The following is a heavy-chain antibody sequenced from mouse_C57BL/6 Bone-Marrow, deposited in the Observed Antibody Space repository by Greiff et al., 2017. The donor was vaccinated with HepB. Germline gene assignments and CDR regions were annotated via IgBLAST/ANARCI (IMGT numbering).Heavy chain of an antibody. J-gene: IGHJ4*01. CDR1: GYSITSGYY. D-gene: IGHD1-2*01. V-gene: IGHV3-6*01. Sequence: EVQGVESGPGLVKPSQSLSLTCSVTGYSITSGYYWNWIRQFPGNKLEWMGYISYDGSNNYNPSLKNRISITRDTSKNQFFLKLNSVTTEDTATYYCARNYGDYYAMDYWGQGTSVTVSS. CDR2: ISYDGSN. CDR3: ARNYGDYYAMDY.